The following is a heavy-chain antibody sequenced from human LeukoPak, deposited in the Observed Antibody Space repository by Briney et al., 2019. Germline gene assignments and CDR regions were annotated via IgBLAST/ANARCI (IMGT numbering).Heavy chain of an antibody. V-gene: IGHV3-23*01. CDR2: ISGSGGST. D-gene: IGHD6-19*01. CDR1: GFTFSSYA. Sequence: GGSLRLSCAASGFTFSSYAMSWVRQAPGKGLEWVSAISGSGGSTYYADSVKGRFTISRDNSKNTLYLQMNSLRAEETAVYYCAKAHSSGWYSNSNSVFDYYYGMDVWGQGTTVTVSS. CDR3: AKAHSSGWYSNSNSVFDYYYGMDV. J-gene: IGHJ6*02.